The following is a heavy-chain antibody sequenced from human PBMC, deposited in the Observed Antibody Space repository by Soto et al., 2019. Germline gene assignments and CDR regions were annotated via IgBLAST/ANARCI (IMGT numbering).Heavy chain of an antibody. Sequence: QVQLQESGPGLVKPSETLSLTCTVSGGSISSYYWSWIRQPPGKGLEWIGYIYYSGSTNYNPSLKSRVTISVDTSKNQFSLKLSSVTAADTAVYYCARDIVVVPAAIRGVKYYYYGMDVWGQGTTVTVSS. D-gene: IGHD2-2*02. CDR2: IYYSGST. J-gene: IGHJ6*02. CDR3: ARDIVVVPAAIRGVKYYYYGMDV. CDR1: GGSISSYY. V-gene: IGHV4-59*01.